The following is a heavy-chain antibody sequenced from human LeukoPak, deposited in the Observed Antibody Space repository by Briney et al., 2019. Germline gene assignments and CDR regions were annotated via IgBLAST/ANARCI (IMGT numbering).Heavy chain of an antibody. CDR2: ILGSGGGT. CDR3: ATTPAAYYYYHMDV. D-gene: IGHD6-25*01. V-gene: IGHV3-23*01. J-gene: IGHJ6*02. Sequence: GGSLRLSCAASGFTFSTYVMTWVRQAPGKGLEWVSAILGSGGGTYYTDSVKGRFTISRDNSKNTLYLQMNSLRAEDTAVYYCATTPAAYYYYHMDVWGQGTTVTVSS. CDR1: GFTFSTYV.